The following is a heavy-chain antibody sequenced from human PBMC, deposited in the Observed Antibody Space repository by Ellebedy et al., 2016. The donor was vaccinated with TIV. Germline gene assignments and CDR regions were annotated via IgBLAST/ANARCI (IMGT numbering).Heavy chain of an antibody. CDR2: INAYAGIT. Sequence: AASVKVSCKASGFTFNSHGLAWVRHAPGLGLEWMGWINAYAGITNYAEKFQGRVTMTTDTLTSTAYMDLRDLTSDDTAMYYCARGDRLQTWSKHFDYWGQGTVVTVTS. CDR1: GFTFNSHG. V-gene: IGHV1-18*04. J-gene: IGHJ4*02. D-gene: IGHD2-8*01. CDR3: ARGDRLQTWSKHFDY.